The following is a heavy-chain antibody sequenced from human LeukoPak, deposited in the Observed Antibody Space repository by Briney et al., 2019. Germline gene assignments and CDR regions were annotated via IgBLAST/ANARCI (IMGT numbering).Heavy chain of an antibody. D-gene: IGHD2-2*01. V-gene: IGHV1-2*02. Sequence: ASVKVSCKASGYTFTGYYMHWVRQAPGQGLEWMGWINPNSGGTNYAQKFQGRVTMTRDTSISTAYMELSRLRSDDTAVYYCARVGRRYCSSTSCYLGYWGQGTLVTVSS. CDR1: GYTFTGYY. CDR2: INPNSGGT. J-gene: IGHJ4*02. CDR3: ARVGRRYCSSTSCYLGY.